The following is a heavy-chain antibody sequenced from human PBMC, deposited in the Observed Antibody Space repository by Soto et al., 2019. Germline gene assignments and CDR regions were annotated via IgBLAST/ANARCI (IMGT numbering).Heavy chain of an antibody. CDR2: IRSKANSYAT. V-gene: IGHV3-73*01. D-gene: IGHD5-12*01. J-gene: IGHJ4*02. Sequence: GGSLRLSCAASGFTFSGSAMHWVRQASGKGLEWVGRIRSKANSYATAYAASVKGRFTISRDDSKNTAYLQMNSLKTEDTAVYYCTSLPQYSGYDFVDYWGQGTLVTVSS. CDR3: TSLPQYSGYDFVDY. CDR1: GFTFSGSA.